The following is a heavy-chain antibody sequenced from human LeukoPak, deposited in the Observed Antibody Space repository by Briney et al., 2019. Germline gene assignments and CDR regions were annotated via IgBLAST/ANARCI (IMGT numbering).Heavy chain of an antibody. CDR3: ARVQRNSSGWPFDY. CDR1: GFTFSSYS. D-gene: IGHD6-19*01. CDR2: ISSSSSYI. Sequence: GGSLRLSCAASGFTFSSYSMNWVRQAPGKGLEWVSSISSSSSYIYYADSVKGRFTISRDNAKNSLYLQMNSLRAEDTAVYCCARVQRNSSGWPFDYWGQGTLVTVSS. J-gene: IGHJ4*02. V-gene: IGHV3-21*01.